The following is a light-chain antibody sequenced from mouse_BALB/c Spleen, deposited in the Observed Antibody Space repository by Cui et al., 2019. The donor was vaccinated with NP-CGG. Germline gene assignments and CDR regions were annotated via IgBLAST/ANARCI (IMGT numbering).Light chain of an antibody. Sequence: QAVLAQEFATTTSPGETVTLTCRSITGAVTTSNYANWVQEKPDHLFTGLIGGTNNRAPGVPARFSGSLIGDKAALTITGAQTEDEAIYFCALWYSNHWVFGGGTKLTVL. J-gene: IGLJ1*01. CDR3: ALWYSNHWV. CDR2: GTN. CDR1: TGAVTTSNY. V-gene: IGLV1*01.